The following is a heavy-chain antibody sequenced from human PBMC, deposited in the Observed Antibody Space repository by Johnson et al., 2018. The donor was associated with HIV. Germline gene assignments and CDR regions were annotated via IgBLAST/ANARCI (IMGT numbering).Heavy chain of an antibody. V-gene: IGHV3-30*02. J-gene: IGHJ3*02. CDR3: AKIRITMIVVVEGVDAFDM. CDR1: GFTFSSYG. CDR2: ILYDGSNK. D-gene: IGHD3-22*01. Sequence: HVQLVESGGGVVQPGMSLRLSCAASGFTFSSYGMHWVRQAPGKGLEWVAFILYDGSNKYYADSVKGRFTISRDNSKNTLYLQMNSLRAEDTAVYYCAKIRITMIVVVEGVDAFDMWGQGTMVTVSS.